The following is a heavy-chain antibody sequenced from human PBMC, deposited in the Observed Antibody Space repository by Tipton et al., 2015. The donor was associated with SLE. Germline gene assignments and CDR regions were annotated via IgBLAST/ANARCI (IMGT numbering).Heavy chain of an antibody. Sequence: LRLSCTVSGGSISSGYYYWSWIRQPAGKGLEWIGRVYASGSTYYNPFLKSRVTISVDTSKNQFSLKLSSVTAADTAVYYCARTGVRGAVASYWYFDLWGRGTLVTVSS. CDR3: ARTGVRGAVASYWYFDL. CDR1: GGSISSGYYY. D-gene: IGHD6-19*01. CDR2: VYASGST. V-gene: IGHV4-61*02. J-gene: IGHJ2*01.